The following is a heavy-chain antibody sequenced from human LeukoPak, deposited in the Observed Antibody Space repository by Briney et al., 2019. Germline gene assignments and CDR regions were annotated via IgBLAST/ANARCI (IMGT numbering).Heavy chain of an antibody. V-gene: IGHV1-69*05. CDR3: AGETKVGEWLPPNDYYMDV. CDR1: GGTFSSYA. Sequence: ASVKVSCKASGGTFSSYAISWVRQAPEQGLEWMGGIIPIFGTANYAQKFQGRVTITTDESTSTAYMELSSLRSEDTAVYYCAGETKVGEWLPPNDYYMDVWGKGTTVTVSS. CDR2: IIPIFGTA. D-gene: IGHD3-3*01. J-gene: IGHJ6*03.